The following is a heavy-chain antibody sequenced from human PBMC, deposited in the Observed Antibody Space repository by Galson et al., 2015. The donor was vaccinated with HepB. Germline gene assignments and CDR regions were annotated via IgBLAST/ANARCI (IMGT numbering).Heavy chain of an antibody. Sequence: LRLSCAASGLTFSSYAMHWIRQAPGKGLEWVAVISYDGNNKYYADSVKGRFTISRDNSKNTSYLQMNSLRAEDTAVYYCAGGYCSSTNCYLLGMDVWGQGTTVTVSS. CDR1: GLTFSSYA. CDR3: AGGYCSSTNCYLLGMDV. CDR2: ISYDGNNK. V-gene: IGHV3-30-3*01. D-gene: IGHD2-2*01. J-gene: IGHJ6*02.